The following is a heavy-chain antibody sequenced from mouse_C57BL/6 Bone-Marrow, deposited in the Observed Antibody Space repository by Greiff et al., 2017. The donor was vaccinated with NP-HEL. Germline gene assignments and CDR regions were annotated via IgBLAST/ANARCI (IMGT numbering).Heavy chain of an antibody. CDR1: GFTFSDAW. Sequence: EVQGVESGGGLVQPGGSMKLSCAASGFTFSDAWMDWVRQSPEKGLEWVAEIRNKANNHATYYAESVKGRFTISRDDSKSSVYLQMNSLRAEDTGIYYCTRGTAHPPFAYWGQGTLVTVSA. CDR2: IRNKANNHAT. J-gene: IGHJ3*01. V-gene: IGHV6-6*01. D-gene: IGHD3-2*02. CDR3: TRGTAHPPFAY.